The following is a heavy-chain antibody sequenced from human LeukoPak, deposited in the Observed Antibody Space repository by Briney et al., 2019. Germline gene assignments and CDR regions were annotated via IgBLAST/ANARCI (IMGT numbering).Heavy chain of an antibody. CDR2: FDPEDGET. J-gene: IGHJ4*02. CDR1: GYTLTELS. Sequence: ASVKVSCKVSGYTLTELSMHWVRQAPGKGLEWMGGFDPEDGETIYAQKFQGRVTMTEDTSTDTAYMELSSLRSEDTAVYYCATSSPSDFWSGYGEGWGQGTLVTVSS. CDR3: ATSSPSDFWSGYGEG. V-gene: IGHV1-24*01. D-gene: IGHD3-3*01.